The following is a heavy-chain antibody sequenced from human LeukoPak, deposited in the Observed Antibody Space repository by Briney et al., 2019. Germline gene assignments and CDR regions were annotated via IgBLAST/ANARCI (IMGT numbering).Heavy chain of an antibody. V-gene: IGHV4-34*01. J-gene: IGHJ4*02. CDR1: GGSFSGYY. CDR2: INHSGST. Sequence: SETLSLTCAVYGGSFSGYYWSWIRQPPGKGLEWIGEINHSGSTNYNPSLKSRVTISVDTSKNQFSLKPSSVTAADTAVYYCARGRSRGYFDYWGQGTLVTVSS. CDR3: ARGRSRGYFDY. D-gene: IGHD6-13*01.